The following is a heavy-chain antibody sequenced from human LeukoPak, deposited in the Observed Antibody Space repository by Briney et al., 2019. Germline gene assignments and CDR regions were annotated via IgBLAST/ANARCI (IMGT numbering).Heavy chain of an antibody. CDR1: GFTFSDYY. D-gene: IGHD4-11*01. V-gene: IGHV3-11*01. CDR2: ISSSGSTI. CDR3: ARDRGDSNYDYYYYYMDV. Sequence: GGSLRLSCAASGFTFSDYYMSWIHQAPGKGLEWVSYISSSGSTIYYADSVKGRFTISRDNAKNSLYLQMNSLRAEDTAVYYCARDRGDSNYDYYYYYMDVWGKGTTVTVSS. J-gene: IGHJ6*03.